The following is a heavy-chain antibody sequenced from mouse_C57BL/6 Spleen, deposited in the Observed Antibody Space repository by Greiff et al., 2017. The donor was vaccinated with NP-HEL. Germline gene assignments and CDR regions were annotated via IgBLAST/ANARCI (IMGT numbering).Heavy chain of an antibody. D-gene: IGHD1-1*01. CDR3: APGPLLRGFAY. J-gene: IGHJ3*01. V-gene: IGHV1-74*01. CDR1: GYTFTSYW. CDR2: IHPSDSDP. Sequence: VQLQQPGAELVKPGASVKVSCKASGYTFTSYWMHWVKQRPGQGLEWIGRIHPSDSDPNYNQKFKGKATLTVDKSSSTAYMQLSSLTSEDSAVYYCAPGPLLRGFAYWGQGTLVTVSA.